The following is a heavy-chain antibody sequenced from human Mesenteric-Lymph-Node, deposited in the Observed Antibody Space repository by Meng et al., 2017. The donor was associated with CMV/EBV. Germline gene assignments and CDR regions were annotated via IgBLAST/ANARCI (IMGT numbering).Heavy chain of an antibody. D-gene: IGHD2-2*01. CDR2: IHLGGST. J-gene: IGHJ4*02. V-gene: IGHV4-34*01. Sequence: SETLSLTCAVYGGSFGGYYWTWVRQPPRKGLEWIGEIHLGGSTKYNASLKSRVTMSLDTSKKQFSLKLSSVTAADTAVYYCARRVVPAALGRWGQGTLVTVSS. CDR1: GGSFGGYY. CDR3: ARRVVPAALGR.